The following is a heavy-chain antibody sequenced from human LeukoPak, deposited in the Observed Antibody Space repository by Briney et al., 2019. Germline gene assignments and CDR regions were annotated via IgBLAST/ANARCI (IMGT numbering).Heavy chain of an antibody. CDR2: VGGSGDIT. CDR3: AKTAGYFDH. CDR1: GFTFSNYG. V-gene: IGHV3-23*01. J-gene: IGHJ4*02. Sequence: QPGGSLRLSCAASGFTFSNYGMTWIRRAPGKGLEWVSAVGGSGDITYYSNSVKGRFTVSRDNSKNTLYLQMNSLRADDTAVYYCAKTAGYFDHRGQGTLVTVSS.